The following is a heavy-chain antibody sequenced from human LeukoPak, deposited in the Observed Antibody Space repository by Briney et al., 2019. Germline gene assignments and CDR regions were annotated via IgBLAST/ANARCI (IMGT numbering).Heavy chain of an antibody. CDR3: AAATTFDY. CDR2: INSDGSRT. D-gene: IGHD1-14*01. V-gene: IGHV3-74*01. Sequence: GGSLKLSCAASGFTFSSNWMHWVRLAPGKGLVWVSRINSDGSRTSYADSVKGRFTISRDNAKNTLYLQMYSLRAEDTAVYYCAAATTFDYWGQGTLVTVSS. CDR1: GFTFSSNW. J-gene: IGHJ4*02.